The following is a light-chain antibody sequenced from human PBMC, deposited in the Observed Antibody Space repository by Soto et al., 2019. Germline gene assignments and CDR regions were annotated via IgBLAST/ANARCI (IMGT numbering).Light chain of an antibody. V-gene: IGKV1-5*01. CDR2: DAS. J-gene: IGKJ1*01. CDR3: QQYNSYSRT. Sequence: DVQMTQSPSTLSGSVGDRVTIPCRASQSISSWLAWYQQKPGKAPKXXIYDASSLESGVPSTFSGSGAGTECTRTISSLQPDDVATDYCQQYNSYSRTFGQGTKVDIK. CDR1: QSISSW.